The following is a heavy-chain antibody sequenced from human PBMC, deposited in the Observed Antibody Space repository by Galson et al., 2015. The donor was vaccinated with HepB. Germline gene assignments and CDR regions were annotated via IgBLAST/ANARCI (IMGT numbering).Heavy chain of an antibody. J-gene: IGHJ3*02. V-gene: IGHV4-31*03. CDR1: GGSISSGGYY. D-gene: IGHD3-22*01. CDR2: IYYSGST. Sequence: TLSLTCTVSGGSISSGGYYWSWIRQHPGKGLEWIGYIYYSGSTYYNPSLKSRVTISVDTSKNQFSLKLSSVTAADTAVCYCARARITMIAPQLPGGTPPNDAFDIWGQGTMVTVSS. CDR3: ARARITMIAPQLPGGTPPNDAFDI.